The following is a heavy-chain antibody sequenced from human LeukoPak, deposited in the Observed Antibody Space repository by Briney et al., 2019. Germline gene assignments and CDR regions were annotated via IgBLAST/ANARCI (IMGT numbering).Heavy chain of an antibody. V-gene: IGHV1-2*02. CDR2: INPNSGAT. D-gene: IGHD2-2*01. CDR3: ARDRHVVVPAAIGY. Sequence: ASVKVSCKASGYTFTGYYMHWVRQAPGQGLEWMGWINPNSGATNYAQKFQGRVTMTRDTSISTAYMELSRLRSDDTAVYYCARDRHVVVPAAIGYWGQGTLVTVSS. CDR1: GYTFTGYY. J-gene: IGHJ4*02.